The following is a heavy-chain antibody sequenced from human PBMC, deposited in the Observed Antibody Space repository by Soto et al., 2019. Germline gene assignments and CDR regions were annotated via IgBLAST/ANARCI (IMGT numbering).Heavy chain of an antibody. CDR3: AKGVYYDVLPVYYTYHMDV. Sequence: EVQLLESGGGLVQPGGSLRLSCAASGFTFSSYAMNWVRQAPGKGLEWVSSISGSGGSTYYADSVKGRVTISRDNSENTLYLKMNSLRAEDTAVYFCAKGVYYDVLPVYYTYHMDVWGKGTTVTVSS. D-gene: IGHD3-9*01. CDR2: ISGSGGST. J-gene: IGHJ6*03. CDR1: GFTFSSYA. V-gene: IGHV3-23*01.